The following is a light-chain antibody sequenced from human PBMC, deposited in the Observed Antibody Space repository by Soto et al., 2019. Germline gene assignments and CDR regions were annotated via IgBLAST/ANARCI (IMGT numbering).Light chain of an antibody. CDR2: GAS. CDR3: QQYYNWWT. Sequence: EIVMTQHPATLSVPYGARATLSCRASQSFSSNLAWYQQKPGQAPRLLIYGASTRVTGIPARFSGSGSGTEFTLTISSLQSEDFAVYHCQQYYNWWTFGQGTKVDI. J-gene: IGKJ1*01. V-gene: IGKV3-15*01. CDR1: QSFSSN.